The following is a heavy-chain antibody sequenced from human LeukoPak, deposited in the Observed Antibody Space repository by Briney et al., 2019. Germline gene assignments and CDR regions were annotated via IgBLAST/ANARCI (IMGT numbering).Heavy chain of an antibody. CDR3: ARKRGDY. CDR2: ISWNSGSI. V-gene: IGHV3-9*01. J-gene: IGHJ4*02. D-gene: IGHD3-16*01. CDR1: GFTFDDYA. Sequence: GGSLRLSCAASGFTFDDYAMHWVRQAPGKGLEWVSGISWNSGSIGYADSVKGRFTISRDNAKNSLYLQMNSLRAEDTAVYYCARKRGDYWGQGTLVTVSS.